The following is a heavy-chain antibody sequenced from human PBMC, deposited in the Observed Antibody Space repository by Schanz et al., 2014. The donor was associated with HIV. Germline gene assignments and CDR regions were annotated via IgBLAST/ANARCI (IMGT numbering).Heavy chain of an antibody. V-gene: IGHV3-33*03. D-gene: IGHD6-19*01. Sequence: QVQLVESGGGVVQPGRSLRLSCTASGFTFSNYGMHWVRQAPGKGLEWVAAIWYDGSNKFYADSVKGRFTISRDDSSDTLYLQMNSLRPEDTAVYYCAKSHKHDSSDYYRFYYFGMDVWGQGTTVTVSS. CDR2: IWYDGSNK. CDR3: AKSHKHDSSDYYRFYYFGMDV. CDR1: GFTFSNYG. J-gene: IGHJ6*02.